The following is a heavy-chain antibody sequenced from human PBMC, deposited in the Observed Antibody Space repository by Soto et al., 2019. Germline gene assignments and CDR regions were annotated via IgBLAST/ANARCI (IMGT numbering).Heavy chain of an antibody. Sequence: QVQLVQSGAEVKKPGSSVKVSCKASGGTFSSYAISWVRQAPGQGLEWMGGIIPIFGTANYAQKFQGRVTTTAEEARSKAYMGLRGLRSEGTAVYEWARGGGGFIAAAGTDYWGQGTLVTVSS. CDR1: GGTFSSYA. J-gene: IGHJ4*02. V-gene: IGHV1-69*01. CDR2: IIPIFGTA. CDR3: ARGGGGFIAAAGTDY. D-gene: IGHD6-13*01.